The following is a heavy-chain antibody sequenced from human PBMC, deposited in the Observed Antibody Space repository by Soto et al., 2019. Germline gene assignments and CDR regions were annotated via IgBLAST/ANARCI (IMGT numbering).Heavy chain of an antibody. CDR3: VRTSSY. CDR1: GFAVNTNY. V-gene: IGHV3-53*01. J-gene: IGHJ4*02. Sequence: VQLVASGGGLIQPGGSLRLSCVASGFAVNTNYMSWVRQAPGKGLEWVSVIYGGGATLYSDSVKGRFTISRDNSKNTVFLQMNSLRAEDTAVYYCVRTSSYWGQGIRVIVSS. CDR2: IYGGGAT. D-gene: IGHD2-2*01.